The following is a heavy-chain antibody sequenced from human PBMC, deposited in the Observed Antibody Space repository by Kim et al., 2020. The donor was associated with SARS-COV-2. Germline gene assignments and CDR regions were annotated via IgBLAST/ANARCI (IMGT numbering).Heavy chain of an antibody. J-gene: IGHJ4*02. Sequence: DSVKGRFTISRDNAKNSLYLQMNSLRAEDTALYYCAKDIAHPRAVAAFDYWGQGTLVTVSS. D-gene: IGHD6-19*01. CDR3: AKDIAHPRAVAAFDY. V-gene: IGHV3-9*01.